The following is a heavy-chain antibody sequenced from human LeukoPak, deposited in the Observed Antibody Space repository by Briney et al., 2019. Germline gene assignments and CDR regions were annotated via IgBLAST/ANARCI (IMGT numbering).Heavy chain of an antibody. V-gene: IGHV1-2*02. CDR2: INTNTGAT. Sequence: GASVKVSCRPSGYTFTGYYLHWVQQAPGLGLEWMGWINTNTGATMYGQKFQGRVTLTRDTSVSTAYMHLTNLRSDDTALYFCARDRVGSGWPRPYYFEFWGQGSLVTVSS. CDR1: GYTFTGYY. CDR3: ARDRVGSGWPRPYYFEF. J-gene: IGHJ4*02. D-gene: IGHD6-19*01.